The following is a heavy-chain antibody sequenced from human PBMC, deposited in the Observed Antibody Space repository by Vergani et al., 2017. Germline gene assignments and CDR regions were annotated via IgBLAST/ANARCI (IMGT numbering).Heavy chain of an antibody. D-gene: IGHD6-19*01. J-gene: IGHJ6*02. Sequence: EVQLVQSGAEVKKPGESLKISCKGSGYSFTSYWIGWVRQMPGKGLEWMGIIYPGDSDTRYSPSFQGQVTISADKSISTAYLQWSSLKASDTAMYYCAGHNEQWLGGVYYYYGMDVWGQGTTVTVSS. CDR1: GYSFTSYW. CDR3: AGHNEQWLGGVYYYYGMDV. CDR2: IYPGDSDT. V-gene: IGHV5-51*01.